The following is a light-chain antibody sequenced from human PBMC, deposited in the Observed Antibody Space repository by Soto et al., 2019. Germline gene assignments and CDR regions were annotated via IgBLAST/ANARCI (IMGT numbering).Light chain of an antibody. CDR3: CSYAGTYWV. CDR1: SNDVGGYNY. J-gene: IGLJ3*02. Sequence: QSALTQPRSVSGSPGQSVTISCTGASNDVGGYNYVSWFQQHPGKVPKLMVYDVSYRPSGVPDRFSGSKSGNTASLTNSGLQADDEGDYYCCSYAGTYWVFGGGTKVTVL. CDR2: DVS. V-gene: IGLV2-11*01.